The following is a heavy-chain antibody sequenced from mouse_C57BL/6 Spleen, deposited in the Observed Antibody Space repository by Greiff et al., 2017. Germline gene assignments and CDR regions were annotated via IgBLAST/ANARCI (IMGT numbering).Heavy chain of an antibody. Sequence: EVHLVESGGGLVQPKGSLKLSCAASGFSFNTYAMNWVRQAPGKGLEWVARIRSKSNNYATYYADSVKDRFTISRDDSESMLYLQMNNLKTEDTAMYCCVRSLSDGSRSYWYCDVWGTGTTVTVSS. J-gene: IGHJ1*03. V-gene: IGHV10-1*01. D-gene: IGHD1-1*01. CDR1: GFSFNTYA. CDR3: VRSLSDGSRSYWYCDV. CDR2: IRSKSNNYAT.